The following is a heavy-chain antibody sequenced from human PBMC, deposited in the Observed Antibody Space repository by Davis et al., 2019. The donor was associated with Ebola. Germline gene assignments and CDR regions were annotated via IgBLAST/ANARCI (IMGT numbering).Heavy chain of an antibody. CDR2: IYYSGST. CDR3: ARIRSGHYYFYMDV. J-gene: IGHJ6*03. D-gene: IGHD3-3*01. V-gene: IGHV4-59*12. Sequence: MPSETLSLTCTVSGGSISSYYWSWIRQPPGKGLEWIGYIYYSGSTNYNPSLKSRVTISVDTSKNQFSLKLSSVTAADTAVYYCARIRSGHYYFYMDVWSKGTTVTVSS. CDR1: GGSISSYY.